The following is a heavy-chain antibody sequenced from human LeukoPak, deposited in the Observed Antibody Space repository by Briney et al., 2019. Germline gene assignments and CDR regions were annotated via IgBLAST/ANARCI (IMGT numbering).Heavy chain of an antibody. D-gene: IGHD3-22*01. V-gene: IGHV3-9*03. J-gene: IGHJ3*01. Sequence: PGRSLRLACAASGFTFDDYAMHWVRQAPGKGLEWVSGISWNSGSIGYADSVKGRFTISRDNAKNSLYLQMNSLRAEDMALYYCAKADYYDSSGSIFDLWGQGTMVTVSS. CDR1: GFTFDDYA. CDR3: AKADYYDSSGSIFDL. CDR2: ISWNSGSI.